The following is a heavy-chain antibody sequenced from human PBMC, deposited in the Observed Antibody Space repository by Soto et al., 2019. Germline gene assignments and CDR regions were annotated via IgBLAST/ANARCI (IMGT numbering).Heavy chain of an antibody. J-gene: IGHJ4*02. CDR1: GFTFSNAW. CDR3: FTDVNYYDSSGCHYHDY. CDR2: IKSKTDGGTT. D-gene: IGHD3-22*01. V-gene: IGHV3-15*01. Sequence: GGSLRLSCAASGFTFSNAWMSWVRQAPGKGLEWVGRIKSKTDGGTTDYAAPVKGRFTISRDDSKNTVYLQMNSLKTEDTAVYHCFTDVNYYDSSGCHYHDYWGQGAQVTVSS.